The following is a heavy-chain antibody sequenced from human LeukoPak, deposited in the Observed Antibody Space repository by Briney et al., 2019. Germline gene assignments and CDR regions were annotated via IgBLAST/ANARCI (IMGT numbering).Heavy chain of an antibody. Sequence: GESLKISCKGPGYSFTSYWIAWVRQMPGKGLEWMGIIYPGDSDTSYSPSFQGQVTISADKSISTAYLQWSSLKASDTAMYYCVRYEEEGHYYGSSGLDYWGQGTLVTVSS. V-gene: IGHV5-51*01. CDR1: GYSFTSYW. CDR3: VRYEEEGHYYGSSGLDY. D-gene: IGHD3-22*01. CDR2: IYPGDSDT. J-gene: IGHJ4*02.